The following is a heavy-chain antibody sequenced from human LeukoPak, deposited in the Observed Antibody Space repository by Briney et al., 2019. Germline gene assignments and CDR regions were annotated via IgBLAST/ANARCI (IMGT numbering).Heavy chain of an antibody. D-gene: IGHD6-19*01. CDR2: IYYSGST. V-gene: IGHV4-39*01. CDR1: GGSISSSSYY. Sequence: SETLSLTCTVSGGSISSSSYYWGWIRQPPGKGLEWIGSIYYSGSTYYNPSLKSRVTISVDTSKNQFSLKLSSVTAADTAVYYCVWVAGIYYYYHGVDAWGQGTTVTVSS. CDR3: VWVAGIYYYYHGVDA. J-gene: IGHJ6*02.